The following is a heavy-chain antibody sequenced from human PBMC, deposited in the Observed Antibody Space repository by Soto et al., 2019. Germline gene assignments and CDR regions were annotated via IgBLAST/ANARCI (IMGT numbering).Heavy chain of an antibody. CDR2: IYYSGST. CDR3: ARHSNRNYGLYYFDY. CDR1: GGSVSSYY. D-gene: IGHD4-4*01. J-gene: IGHJ4*02. V-gene: IGHV4-59*08. Sequence: SEILSLTCAVYGGSVSSYYWSWIRQSPGKGLEWIGYIYYSGSTKYKPSLKSRVTISVDASKNQFSLKVSSATAADTAVYYCARHSNRNYGLYYFDYWGLGALVTVSS.